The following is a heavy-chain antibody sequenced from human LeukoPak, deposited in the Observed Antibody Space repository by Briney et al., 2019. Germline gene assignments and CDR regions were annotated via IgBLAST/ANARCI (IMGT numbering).Heavy chain of an antibody. CDR3: ARGSPYEH. CDR1: GGSVSSSSHY. D-gene: IGHD3-3*01. V-gene: IGHV4-39*01. CDR2: IYYSGTT. J-gene: IGHJ4*02. Sequence: AETLSLTCTVSGGSVSSSSHYWGWIRQPPGRGLEWIGSIYYSGTTYYNPSLKSRVTISVDTSKNQFSLKLRSVTAADTAVYYCARGSPYEHWGQGTLVTVSS.